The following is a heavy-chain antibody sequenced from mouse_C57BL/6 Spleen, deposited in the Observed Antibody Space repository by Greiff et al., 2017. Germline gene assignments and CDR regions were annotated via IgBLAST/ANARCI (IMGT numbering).Heavy chain of an antibody. J-gene: IGHJ2*01. V-gene: IGHV14-4*01. CDR3: TTSDYYGSSYRFDY. CDR2: IDPENGDT. CDR1: GFNIKDDY. D-gene: IGHD1-1*01. Sequence: VQLQQSGAELVRPGASVKLSCTASGFNIKDDYMHWVKQRPEQGLEWIGWIDPENGDTEYASKFQGKATITADTSSNTAYLQLSSLTSEDTAVYYCTTSDYYGSSYRFDYWGQGTTLTVSS.